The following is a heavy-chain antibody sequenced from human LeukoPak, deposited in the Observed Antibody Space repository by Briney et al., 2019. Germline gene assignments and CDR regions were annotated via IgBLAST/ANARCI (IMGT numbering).Heavy chain of an antibody. Sequence: GGSLRLSCAASGFTFSSYSMHWVRQAPGKGLEWVANIKQDGSEKYYVDSVKGRFTISRDNAKNSLYLQMNSLRAEDTAVYYCARDATVYGMDVWGQGTTVTVSS. CDR2: IKQDGSEK. CDR1: GFTFSSYS. V-gene: IGHV3-7*01. CDR3: ARDATVYGMDV. J-gene: IGHJ6*02. D-gene: IGHD1-14*01.